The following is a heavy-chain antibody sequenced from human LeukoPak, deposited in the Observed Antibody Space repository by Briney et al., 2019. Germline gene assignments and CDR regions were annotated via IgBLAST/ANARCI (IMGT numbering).Heavy chain of an antibody. Sequence: SETLSLTCTVSGGSISSSSYYWGWIRQPPGKGLEWIGSIYYSGSTYYNPSLKSRVTISVDTSKNQFSLKLSSVTAADTAVYYCARNPFTIFGVEGRDYHFDYWGQGTLVTVSS. CDR3: ARNPFTIFGVEGRDYHFDY. CDR2: IYYSGST. D-gene: IGHD3-3*01. J-gene: IGHJ4*02. V-gene: IGHV4-39*01. CDR1: GGSISSSSYY.